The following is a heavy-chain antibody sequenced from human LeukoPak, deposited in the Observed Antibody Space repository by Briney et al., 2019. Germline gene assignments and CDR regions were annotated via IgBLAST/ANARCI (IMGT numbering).Heavy chain of an antibody. J-gene: IGHJ4*02. CDR3: ATAHSSSWYGNPHFDY. V-gene: IGHV3-11*04. CDR1: GFTFSDYY. Sequence: PGGSLRLSCAASGFTFSDYYMSWIRQAPGKGLEWVSYISSSGSTIYYAGSVKGRFTISRDNAKNSLYLQMNSLRAEDTAVYYCATAHSSSWYGNPHFDYWGQGTLVTVSS. CDR2: ISSSGSTI. D-gene: IGHD6-13*01.